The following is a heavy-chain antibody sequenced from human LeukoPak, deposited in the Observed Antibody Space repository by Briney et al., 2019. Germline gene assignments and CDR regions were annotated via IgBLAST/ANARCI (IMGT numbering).Heavy chain of an antibody. CDR2: IWYDGSNK. V-gene: IGHV3-33*01. CDR1: GFTSSSYG. Sequence: GGSLRLSCAASGFTSSSYGMHWVRQAPGKGLEWVAVIWYDGSNKYYADSVKGRFTISRDNSKNTLYLQMNSLRAEDTAVYYCARAPQGASLFDYWGQGTLVTVSS. J-gene: IGHJ4*02. CDR3: ARAPQGASLFDY.